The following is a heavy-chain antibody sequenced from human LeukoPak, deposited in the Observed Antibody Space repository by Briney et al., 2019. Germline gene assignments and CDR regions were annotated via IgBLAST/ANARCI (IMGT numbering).Heavy chain of an antibody. Sequence: PSETLSLTCTVSGYSISSGYYWGWIRQPPGKGLEWIGYIYYSGSTNYNPSLKSRVTISVDTSKNQFSLKLSSVTAADTAVYYCARHLDARIDYWGQGTLVTVSS. CDR1: GYSISSGYY. CDR3: ARHLDARIDY. J-gene: IGHJ4*02. CDR2: IYYSGST. D-gene: IGHD1-1*01. V-gene: IGHV4-38-2*02.